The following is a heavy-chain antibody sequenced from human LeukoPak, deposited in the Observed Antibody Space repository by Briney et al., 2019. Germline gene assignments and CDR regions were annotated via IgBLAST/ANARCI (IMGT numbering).Heavy chain of an antibody. Sequence: GGSLRPSCAASGFTFSSYAMSWVRQAPGKGLEWVSVIYSGGSTYYADSVKGRFTISRDNSKNTLYLQMNSLRAEDTAVYYCARDRSLLDYYDSSGSRDAFDIWGQGTMVTVSS. CDR1: GFTFSSYA. D-gene: IGHD3-22*01. CDR2: IYSGGST. V-gene: IGHV3-66*01. CDR3: ARDRSLLDYYDSSGSRDAFDI. J-gene: IGHJ3*02.